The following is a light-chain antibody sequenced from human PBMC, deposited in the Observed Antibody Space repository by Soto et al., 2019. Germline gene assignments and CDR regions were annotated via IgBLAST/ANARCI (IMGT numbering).Light chain of an antibody. CDR1: QTITSAY. J-gene: IGKJ4*01. V-gene: IGKV3D-20*01. CDR2: DAS. CDR3: QQYDTSPLT. Sequence: EIVLTQSPATLSLSPGERATLSCGASQTITSAYLAWYQLKPGLAPRLLFYDASNRATGVPDRFSGSGSGTDFTLIISRLEPEDFAVYYCQQYDTSPLTFGGGTKVEIK.